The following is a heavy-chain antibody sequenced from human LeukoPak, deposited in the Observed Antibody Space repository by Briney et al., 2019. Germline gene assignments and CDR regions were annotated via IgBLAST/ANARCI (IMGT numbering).Heavy chain of an antibody. D-gene: IGHD3-10*01. CDR1: GFTFSNYA. Sequence: GGSLRLSCAASGFTFSNYAMSWVRQAPGKGLEWVSGISGSGDYTYYADSLKGRFTISRDNSKNTLYLQMSSLRAEDTALYYCAKDLTYYYGLGSSTNAFDIWGQGTMVTVSS. CDR3: AKDLTYYYGLGSSTNAFDI. CDR2: ISGSGDYT. J-gene: IGHJ3*02. V-gene: IGHV3-23*01.